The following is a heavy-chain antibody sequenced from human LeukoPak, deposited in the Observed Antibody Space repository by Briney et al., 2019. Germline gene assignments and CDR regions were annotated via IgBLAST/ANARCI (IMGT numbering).Heavy chain of an antibody. D-gene: IGHD6-13*01. CDR3: ATTQMLHFNSSSWFPDAFDI. J-gene: IGHJ3*02. V-gene: IGHV1-24*01. CDR1: GYTLTELS. Sequence: ASAKVSCKVSGYTLTELSMHWVRQAPGKGLEWMGGFDPEDGETIYAQKFQGRVTMTEDTSTDTAYMELSSLRSEDTAVYYCATTQMLHFNSSSWFPDAFDIWGQGTMVTVSS. CDR2: FDPEDGET.